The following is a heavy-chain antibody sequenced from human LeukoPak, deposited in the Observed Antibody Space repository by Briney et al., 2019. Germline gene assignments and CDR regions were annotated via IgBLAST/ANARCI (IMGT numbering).Heavy chain of an antibody. CDR2: IGSSGTTA. Sequence: PGGSLRLSCAASGFTFRSYEMNWVRQAPGKGLEWVSYIGSSGTTAYYADSVKGRFTISRDNAKNSLYLQMDSLRAEDTAVYYCARDFSKYYFDYWGQGTLVTVSS. V-gene: IGHV3-48*03. CDR3: ARDFSKYYFDY. D-gene: IGHD6-13*01. CDR1: GFTFRSYE. J-gene: IGHJ4*02.